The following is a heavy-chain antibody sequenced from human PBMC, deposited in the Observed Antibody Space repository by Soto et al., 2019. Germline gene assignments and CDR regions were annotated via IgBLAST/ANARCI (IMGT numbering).Heavy chain of an antibody. CDR3: ARQSCGWYNWFDP. V-gene: IGHV4-39*01. CDR2: IYYSGSI. Sequence: QLQLQESGPGLVKPSETLSLTCSVSGGSISSSSYYWGWIRQPPGKGLEWIGSIYYSGSIDYNPSLKSRVTISVDTSKNQFSLKLGSVTAAETAVYYCARQSCGWYNWFDPWGQGTLVTVSS. J-gene: IGHJ5*02. CDR1: GGSISSSSYY. D-gene: IGHD6-19*01.